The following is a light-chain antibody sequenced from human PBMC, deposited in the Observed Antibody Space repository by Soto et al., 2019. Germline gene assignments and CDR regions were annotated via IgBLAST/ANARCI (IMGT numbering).Light chain of an antibody. Sequence: EIVLTQSPATLSLSPGESATLSCRASQSVSRFLAWYQQKPGQTPRLLIYDASNRATGIPARFSGSGSGTDFTLTISSLEPEDFAVYYCQQRSKWLFTFGPGTKVDI. V-gene: IGKV3-11*01. CDR2: DAS. J-gene: IGKJ3*01. CDR1: QSVSRF. CDR3: QQRSKWLFT.